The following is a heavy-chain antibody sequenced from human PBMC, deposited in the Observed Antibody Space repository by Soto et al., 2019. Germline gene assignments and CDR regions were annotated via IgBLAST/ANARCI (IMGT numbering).Heavy chain of an antibody. J-gene: IGHJ4*02. D-gene: IGHD2-2*01. CDR1: GFTFDDYA. CDR3: AKDSRAVPAARGWIDY. V-gene: IGHV3-9*01. CDR2: ISWNSGSI. Sequence: GGSLRLSCAASGFTFDDYAMHWVRQAPGKGLEWVSGISWNSGSIGYADSVKGRFTISRDNAKNSLYLQMNSLRAEDTALYYCAKDSRAVPAARGWIDYWGQGTLVTVSS.